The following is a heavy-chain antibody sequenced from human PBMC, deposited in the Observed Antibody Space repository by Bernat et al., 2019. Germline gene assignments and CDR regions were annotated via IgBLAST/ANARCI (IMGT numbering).Heavy chain of an antibody. CDR1: GGSFSGYY. CDR3: ARGGDFWSGYYKGSWYDP. J-gene: IGHJ5*02. V-gene: IGHV4-34*01. CDR2: INHSGST. Sequence: QVQLQQWGAGLLKPSETLSLTCAVYGGSFSGYYWSWIRQPPGKGLEWIGEINHSGSTNYNPSLKSRVTISVDTSKNKFSLKLSSVTAADTAVYYCARGGDFWSGYYKGSWYDPWGQGTLVTVSS. D-gene: IGHD3-3*01.